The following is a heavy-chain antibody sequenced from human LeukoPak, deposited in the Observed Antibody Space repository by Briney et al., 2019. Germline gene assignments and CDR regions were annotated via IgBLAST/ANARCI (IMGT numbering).Heavy chain of an antibody. CDR2: INPNDGST. D-gene: IGHD6-13*01. J-gene: IGHJ4*02. V-gene: IGHV1-46*01. CDR3: VRAPRDSSTMLDY. CDR1: GYTFTTYW. Sequence: ASVKVFCKASGYTFTTYWIQWVRQAPGQGLEWVALINPNDGSTTYAHKFQGRVTMTRDTSTSTVYMDLSRLTSEDTAVYYCVRAPRDSSTMLDYWGQGTLVTVSS.